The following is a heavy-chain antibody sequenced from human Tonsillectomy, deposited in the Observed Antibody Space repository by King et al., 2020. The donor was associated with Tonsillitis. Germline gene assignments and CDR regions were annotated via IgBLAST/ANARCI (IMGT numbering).Heavy chain of an antibody. D-gene: IGHD3-3*01. Sequence: QLQESGPGLVKPSQTLSLTCTVSGGSISSGGYYWSWIRQHPGKGLEWIGYIYYSGSTYYNPSLKSRVTISVDTSKNQFSLKLSSVPAADTAVYYCARERYYDFWSGYYGPDAYYYYGMDVWGQGTTVTVSS. CDR1: GGSISSGGYY. V-gene: IGHV4-31*03. CDR2: IYYSGST. J-gene: IGHJ6*02. CDR3: ARERYYDFWSGYYGPDAYYYYGMDV.